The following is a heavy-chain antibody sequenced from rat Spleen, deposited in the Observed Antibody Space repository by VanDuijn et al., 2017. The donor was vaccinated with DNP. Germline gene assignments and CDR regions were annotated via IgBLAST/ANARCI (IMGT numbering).Heavy chain of an antibody. Sequence: EVQLVESGGDLVQPGGSLKLSCVASGFTFKNYWMTWIRQVPGKGLEWVASISPSGTDTYFRDSVKGRFTFSRDNAKSTLYLQMDSLRSEDMATYYCARRDYGSYDYWGQGVMVTVSS. CDR3: ARRDYGSYDY. D-gene: IGHD1-3*01. V-gene: IGHV5-31*01. CDR1: GFTFKNYW. J-gene: IGHJ2*01. CDR2: ISPSGTDT.